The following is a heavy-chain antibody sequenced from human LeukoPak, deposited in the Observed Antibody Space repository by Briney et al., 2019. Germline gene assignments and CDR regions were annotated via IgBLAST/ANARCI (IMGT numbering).Heavy chain of an antibody. CDR2: IYWDDDK. CDR1: GFSLSTSGVG. Sequence: SGPTLVNPTQTLTLTCTFSGFSLSTSGVGVGWIRQPPGKALEWLALIYWDDDKRYSPSLKSRLTITKDTSKNQVVLTMTNMDPVDTATYYCAHYLTYSNHVRMGFDYWGQGTLVTVSS. D-gene: IGHD4-11*01. J-gene: IGHJ4*02. CDR3: AHYLTYSNHVRMGFDY. V-gene: IGHV2-5*02.